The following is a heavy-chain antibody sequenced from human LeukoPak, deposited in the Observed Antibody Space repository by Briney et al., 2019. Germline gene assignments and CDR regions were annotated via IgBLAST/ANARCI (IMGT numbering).Heavy chain of an antibody. CDR1: GGSISSYY. CDR2: IHYTGIT. J-gene: IGHJ2*01. D-gene: IGHD3-22*01. Sequence: SETLSLTCTVSGGSISSYYWSWFRQPPGKGLEWIGYIHYTGITKYNPSLKSGVTISLDTSKNQFSLKLSSVTAADTAVYYCARRYYYDTSSYRSYWYFDLWGRGTLVTVSS. V-gene: IGHV4-59*08. CDR3: ARRYYYDTSSYRSYWYFDL.